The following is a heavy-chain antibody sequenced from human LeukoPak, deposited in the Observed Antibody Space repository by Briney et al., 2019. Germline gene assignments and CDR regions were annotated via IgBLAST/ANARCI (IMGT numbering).Heavy chain of an antibody. CDR3: VKDPSYGSSWYYYMDV. Sequence: GRSLRLSCAASGFTFSSYGMHWVRQAPGKGLEWVAVIWYDGSNKYYADSVKGRFTISRDNSKNTLYLQMNSLRAEDTAVYYCVKDPSYGSSWYYYMDVWGKGTTVTVSS. J-gene: IGHJ6*03. V-gene: IGHV3-33*06. CDR2: IWYDGSNK. D-gene: IGHD6-13*01. CDR1: GFTFSSYG.